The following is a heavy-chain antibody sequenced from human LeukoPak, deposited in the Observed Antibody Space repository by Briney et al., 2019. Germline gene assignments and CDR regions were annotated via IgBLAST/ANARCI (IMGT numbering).Heavy chain of an antibody. CDR1: GYSISSGYY. CDR2: IYHSGST. Sequence: SETLSLTCTVSGYSISSGYYWGWIRQPPGKGLEWIGSIYHSGSTYYNPSLKSRVTISVDTSKNQFSLKLSSVTAADTAVYYCARLVYYYDSSGYYSYYYYYYMDVWGKGTTVTISS. J-gene: IGHJ6*03. D-gene: IGHD3-22*01. CDR3: ARLVYYYDSSGYYSYYYYYYMDV. V-gene: IGHV4-38-2*02.